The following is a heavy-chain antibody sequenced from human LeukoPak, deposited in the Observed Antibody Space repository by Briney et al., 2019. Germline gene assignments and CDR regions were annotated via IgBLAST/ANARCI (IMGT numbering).Heavy chain of an antibody. CDR2: IYYSGSI. Sequence: SSETLSLTCTLSGGSISSYYWIWIRQPPGKGLEWIGYIYYSGSINYNPSLKSPVTISVDTSKNQFSLKLRSVTAADPAVYYCARYSGSYSGFDYWGQGTLVTVSS. D-gene: IGHD1-26*01. J-gene: IGHJ4*02. CDR3: ARYSGSYSGFDY. V-gene: IGHV4-59*08. CDR1: GGSISSYY.